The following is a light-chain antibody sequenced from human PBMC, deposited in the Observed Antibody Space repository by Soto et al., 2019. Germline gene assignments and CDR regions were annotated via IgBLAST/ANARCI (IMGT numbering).Light chain of an antibody. CDR3: QQRSNWPPLT. CDR1: QSVSSY. CDR2: DAS. J-gene: IGKJ4*01. V-gene: IGKV3-11*01. Sequence: EIVLTQSPATLSLSAWERATLSCRASQSVSSYLAWYQQKPGQAPRLLIYDASNRATGIPARFSGSGSGTDFTLTISSLEPEDFAVYYCQQRSNWPPLTFGGGTKVDIK.